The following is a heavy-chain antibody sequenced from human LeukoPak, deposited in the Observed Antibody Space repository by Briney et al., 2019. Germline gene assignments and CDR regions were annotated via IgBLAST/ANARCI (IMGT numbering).Heavy chain of an antibody. CDR1: GYTFARSG. CDR3: VRGSDTALDF. Sequence: ASVKVSCKASGYTFARSGLTWVRQAPGQGLEWRGWTRVSNGNTNYAQKLQGRVTMITDTSTSTAYMELRSLTSDDTAVYYCVRGSDTALDFCGQGTLVTVSA. J-gene: IGHJ4*02. V-gene: IGHV1-18*01. CDR2: TRVSNGNT. D-gene: IGHD5-18*01.